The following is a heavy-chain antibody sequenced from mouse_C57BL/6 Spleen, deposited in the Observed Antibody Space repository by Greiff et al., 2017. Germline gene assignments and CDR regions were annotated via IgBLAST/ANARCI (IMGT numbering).Heavy chain of an antibody. CDR1: GYAFSSYW. D-gene: IGHD1-1*01. CDR2: IYPGDGDT. Sequence: VQVVESGAELVKPGASVKISCKASGYAFSSYWMNWVKQRPGKGLEWIGQIYPGDGDTNYNGKFKGKATLTADKSSSTAYMQLSSLTSEDSAVYFCARSEGVVAHFDYWGQGTTLTVSS. CDR3: ARSEGVVAHFDY. J-gene: IGHJ2*01. V-gene: IGHV1-80*01.